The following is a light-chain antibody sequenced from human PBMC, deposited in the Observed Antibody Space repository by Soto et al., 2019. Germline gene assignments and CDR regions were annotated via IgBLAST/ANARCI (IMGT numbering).Light chain of an antibody. Sequence: QAVVTQPPSVSGAPGQRVTISCTGSSSNIGAGYDVHWYQQLPGTAPKLLIYGNSNRPSGVPDRFSGSKSGTSASLAITGLQAEDEAGYYCQSYDSSLSVVFGGGTKLTVL. V-gene: IGLV1-40*01. CDR3: QSYDSSLSVV. CDR2: GNS. J-gene: IGLJ2*01. CDR1: SSNIGAGYD.